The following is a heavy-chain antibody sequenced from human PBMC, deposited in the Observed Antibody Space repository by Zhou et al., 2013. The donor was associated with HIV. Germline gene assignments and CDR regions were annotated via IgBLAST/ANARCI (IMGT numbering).Heavy chain of an antibody. CDR2: INPSGGST. CDR1: GYSFTFYS. Sequence: QVQLEQPGAEVRKPGAPVELTCQASGYSFTFYSMHWVRQAPGQGLEWMGIINPSGGSTTNAQKFQGRVTMTRDTSTSTVYMQLSSLRSEDTAVYYCARQLNFYDSSALGNSFDYWGQGTLVTVSS. D-gene: IGHD3-22*01. V-gene: IGHV1-46*01. CDR3: ARQLNFYDSSALGNSFDY. J-gene: IGHJ4*02.